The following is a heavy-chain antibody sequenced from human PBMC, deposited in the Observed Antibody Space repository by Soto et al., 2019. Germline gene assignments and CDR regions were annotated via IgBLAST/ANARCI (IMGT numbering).Heavy chain of an antibody. V-gene: IGHV4-59*01. J-gene: IGHJ4*02. CDR2: ISSSGNT. CDR1: DGSISNFY. D-gene: IGHD3-22*01. CDR3: ARAPMVLTRSYFDS. Sequence: SETLSLTCTVSDGSISNFYWSWIRQPPGKGLEWIGYISSSGNTNYNPSLKSRVSISVDTSKNQFSLNLTSVTAADTAVYYCARAPMVLTRSYFDSWGQGTPVTSPQ.